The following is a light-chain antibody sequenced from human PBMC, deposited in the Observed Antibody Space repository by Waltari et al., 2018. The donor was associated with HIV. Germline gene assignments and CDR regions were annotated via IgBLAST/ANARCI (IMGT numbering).Light chain of an antibody. CDR3: AAWDDSLNGGL. CDR2: RNN. J-gene: IGLJ2*01. V-gene: IGLV1-44*01. Sequence: QSVLIQPPSASGTPGRRVTISCSGGRFNIGRNILNWYQQLPGTAPKLLIHRNNQRPSGVPDRFSGSKSGTSASLAIRGLQSEDEADYYCAAWDDSLNGGLFGGGTKVTVL. CDR1: RFNIGRNI.